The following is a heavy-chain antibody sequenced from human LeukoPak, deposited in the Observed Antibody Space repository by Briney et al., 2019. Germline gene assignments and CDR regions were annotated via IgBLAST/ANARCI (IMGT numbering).Heavy chain of an antibody. Sequence: GGSLRLSCAASGFTFSSFAMSWVRQAPGKGLEWVSTISGSGDPTHYSDSVKGRFTISRDDSKNTLYLQMSSLRAEDTAAYYCATGGSGSGDYYGYFDYWGQGTLVTVSS. V-gene: IGHV3-23*01. CDR2: ISGSGDPT. J-gene: IGHJ4*02. CDR3: ATGGSGSGDYYGYFDY. D-gene: IGHD3-22*01. CDR1: GFTFSSFA.